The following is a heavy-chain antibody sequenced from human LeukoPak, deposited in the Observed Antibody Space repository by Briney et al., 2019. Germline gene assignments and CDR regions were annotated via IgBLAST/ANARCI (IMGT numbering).Heavy chain of an antibody. Sequence: SETLSLTCTVSGDSISSFYWSWIRQPAGKGLEWIGRIYSSGSTNYNPSLESRVTMSVDTSKNQLSLKLSSVTAADTAVYYCARDVVAAAGTWDYWGQGTLVTVSS. D-gene: IGHD6-13*01. CDR1: GDSISSFY. J-gene: IGHJ4*02. CDR2: IYSSGST. V-gene: IGHV4-4*07. CDR3: ARDVVAAAGTWDY.